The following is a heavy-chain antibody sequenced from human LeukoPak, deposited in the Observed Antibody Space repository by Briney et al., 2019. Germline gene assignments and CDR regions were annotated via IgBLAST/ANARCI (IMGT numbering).Heavy chain of an antibody. J-gene: IGHJ4*02. CDR1: GGSISSYY. CDR2: IYYSGST. V-gene: IGHV4-59*08. CDR3: ASSIVATLEFDY. Sequence: SETLSLTCTVSGGSISSYYWSWIRQPPGKGLEWIGYIYYSGSTNYNPSLKSRVTISVDTSKNQFSLKLSSVTAADTAVYYCASSIVATLEFDYWGQGTLVTVSS. D-gene: IGHD5-12*01.